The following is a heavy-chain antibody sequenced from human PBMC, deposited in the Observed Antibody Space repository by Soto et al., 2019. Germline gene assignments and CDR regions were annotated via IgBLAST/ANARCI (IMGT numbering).Heavy chain of an antibody. J-gene: IGHJ5*02. V-gene: IGHV3-15*01. CDR1: GFTFSNAW. D-gene: IGHD3-3*01. Sequence: EVQLVESGGGLVKPGGSLRLSCAASGFTFSNAWMSWVRQAPGKGLEWVGRIKSKTDGGTTDYAAPVKGRFTISRDDSKNTLYLQMNSLKTEDTAVYYCTTDSLVLRFLEWAFDPWGQGPLVTVSS. CDR2: IKSKTDGGTT. CDR3: TTDSLVLRFLEWAFDP.